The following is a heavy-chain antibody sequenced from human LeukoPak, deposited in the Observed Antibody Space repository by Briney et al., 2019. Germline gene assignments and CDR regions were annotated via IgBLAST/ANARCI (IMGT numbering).Heavy chain of an antibody. CDR1: GFAFTSFT. V-gene: IGHV3-23*01. Sequence: GGSLRLSCAASGFAFTSFTMNWVRQTPGKGLEWVSSISGTGGNTYYADSVKGRFTISRDNSRNTLYLQMNSLRAEDTAVYYCAKDHGVAVTGMYYWSQGTLVTVSS. CDR2: ISGTGGNT. CDR3: AKDHGVAVTGMYY. J-gene: IGHJ4*02. D-gene: IGHD6-19*01.